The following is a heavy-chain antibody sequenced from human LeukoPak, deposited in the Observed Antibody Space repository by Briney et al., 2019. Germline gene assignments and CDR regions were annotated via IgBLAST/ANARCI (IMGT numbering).Heavy chain of an antibody. J-gene: IGHJ3*02. V-gene: IGHV1-46*01. CDR3: AREDYYGSGRLDAFDI. CDR2: ISPSGGST. Sequence: GASVKVSCKAFGYTFTGYWMHWVRQAPGQGPEWMGVISPSGGSTIYAQKFKGRVTLTRDMSTSTDYLELSSLRSEDTAVYYCAREDYYGSGRLDAFDIWGQGTMVTVSS. CDR1: GYTFTGYW. D-gene: IGHD3-10*01.